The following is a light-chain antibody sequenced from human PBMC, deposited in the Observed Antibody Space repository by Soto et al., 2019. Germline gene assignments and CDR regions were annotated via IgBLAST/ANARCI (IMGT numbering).Light chain of an antibody. CDR2: KAS. CDR1: QSISSW. V-gene: IGKV1-5*03. CDR3: QQYNSYSEA. J-gene: IGKJ1*01. Sequence: DIRMTESPSTLSSSVVDRFTITLLSSQSISSWLAWYQQKPGKAPKLLIYKASSLESGVPSRFSGSGSGTEFTLTISSLQPDDFATYYCQQYNSYSEAFGQGTKVDIK.